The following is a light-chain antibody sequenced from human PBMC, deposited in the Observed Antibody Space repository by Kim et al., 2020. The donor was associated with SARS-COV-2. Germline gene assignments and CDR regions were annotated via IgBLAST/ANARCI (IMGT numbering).Light chain of an antibody. Sequence: DIQMTQYPSTLSASVGDRVTITCRATESIGDWLAWYQQKPGKPPNLLIYKASNLESGVPSRFSGSGSGTEFTLTINSLQPEDFATYYCQQYHSHSYAFGQGTKLEI. CDR1: ESIGDW. CDR2: KAS. V-gene: IGKV1-5*03. CDR3: QQYHSHSYA. J-gene: IGKJ2*01.